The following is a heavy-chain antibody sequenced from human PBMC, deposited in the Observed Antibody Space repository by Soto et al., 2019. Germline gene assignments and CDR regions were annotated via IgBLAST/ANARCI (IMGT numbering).Heavy chain of an antibody. CDR3: ARDLPHNWFDP. CDR2: INSDGSST. V-gene: IGHV3-74*01. J-gene: IGHJ5*02. CDR1: GFTSFSSYW. Sequence: WGSLRLSCAASGFTSFSSYWMHWVRQAPGKGLVWVSRINSDGSSTTYADSVKGRFTISRDNAKNTLYLQMNSLRAEDTAVYYCARDLPHNWFDPWGQGTPVTIS.